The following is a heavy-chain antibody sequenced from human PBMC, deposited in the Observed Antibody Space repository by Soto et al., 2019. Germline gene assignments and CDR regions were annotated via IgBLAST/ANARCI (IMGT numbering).Heavy chain of an antibody. CDR2: IIPIFGTA. D-gene: IGHD5-18*01. Sequence: SVKVSCKASGGTFSSYAFSWVRQAPGQGLEWMGGIIPIFGTANYAQKFQGRVTITADESTSTAYMELSSLRSEDTAVYYCARTLEPRGYSRWLPGYWGKGTLVTVSS. CDR3: ARTLEPRGYSRWLPGY. V-gene: IGHV1-69*13. CDR1: GGTFSSYA. J-gene: IGHJ4*02.